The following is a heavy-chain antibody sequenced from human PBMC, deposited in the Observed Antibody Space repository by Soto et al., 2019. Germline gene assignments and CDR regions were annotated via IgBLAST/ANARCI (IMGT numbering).Heavy chain of an antibody. CDR3: ARQAAAGFFDY. D-gene: IGHD6-13*01. CDR1: GFTFSSYE. CDR2: ISSSGSTI. V-gene: IGHV3-48*03. J-gene: IGHJ4*02. Sequence: SLRLSCASSGFTFSSYEMNWVRQAPGKGLEWVSYISSSGSTIYYADSVKGRFTISRDNAKNSLYLQMNSLRAEDTAVYYCARQAAAGFFDYWGQGTQVTVSS.